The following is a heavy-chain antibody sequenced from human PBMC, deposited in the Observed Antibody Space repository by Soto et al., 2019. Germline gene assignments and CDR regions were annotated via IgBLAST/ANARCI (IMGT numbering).Heavy chain of an antibody. CDR1: GFTVSSNY. CDR3: ARLYYDFWSGYYNSRKDV. J-gene: IGHJ6*04. V-gene: IGHV3-66*01. CDR2: IYSGGST. Sequence: GGSLRLSCAASGFTVSSNYMSWVRQAPGKGLEWVSVIYSGGSTYYADSVKGRFTISRDNSKNTLYLQMNSLRAEDTAVYYCARLYYDFWSGYYNSRKDVWGKGTTVTVSS. D-gene: IGHD3-3*01.